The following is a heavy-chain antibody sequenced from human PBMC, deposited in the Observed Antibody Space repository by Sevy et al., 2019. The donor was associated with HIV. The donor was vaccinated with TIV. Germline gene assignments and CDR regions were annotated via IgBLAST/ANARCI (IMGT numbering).Heavy chain of an antibody. CDR1: GYTFTSYD. CDR3: AIPYYDSSGYLDY. J-gene: IGHJ4*02. D-gene: IGHD3-22*01. CDR2: MNPNSGKT. Sequence: ASVKVSCKASGYTFTSYDINWVRQATGQGLEWMGWMNPNSGKTGYAQKFQGRVTMTRNTSISTAYMELRSLRSEDTAVYYCAIPYYDSSGYLDYWGQGTLVTVSS. V-gene: IGHV1-8*01.